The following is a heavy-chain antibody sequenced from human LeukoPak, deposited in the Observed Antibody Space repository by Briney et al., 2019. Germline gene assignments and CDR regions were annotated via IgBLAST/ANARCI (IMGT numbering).Heavy chain of an antibody. CDR1: GFTFSSYA. Sequence: GGSLRLSWAASGFTFSSYAMSWVRQAPGKGLEWVSAISGSGGSTYYADSVKGRFTISRDNSKNTLYLQMNSLRAEDTAVYYCAKEKRITIFGVVLNYFDYWGQGTLVTVPS. V-gene: IGHV3-23*01. CDR2: ISGSGGST. D-gene: IGHD3-3*01. J-gene: IGHJ4*02. CDR3: AKEKRITIFGVVLNYFDY.